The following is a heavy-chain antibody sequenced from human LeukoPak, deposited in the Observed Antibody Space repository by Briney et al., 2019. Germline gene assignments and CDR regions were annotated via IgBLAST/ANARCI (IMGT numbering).Heavy chain of an antibody. Sequence: PGGSLRLSCAASGFTFSNYAMSWVRQAPGKGPEWVSTLSGTGYSTFYADSVKGRFTISRDNSKNTLYLQMNSLRAEDTAVYYCAKVYHVFWSGYLDFWGQGTLVTVSS. CDR2: LSGTGYST. CDR3: AKVYHVFWSGYLDF. CDR1: GFTFSNYA. D-gene: IGHD3-3*01. J-gene: IGHJ4*02. V-gene: IGHV3-23*01.